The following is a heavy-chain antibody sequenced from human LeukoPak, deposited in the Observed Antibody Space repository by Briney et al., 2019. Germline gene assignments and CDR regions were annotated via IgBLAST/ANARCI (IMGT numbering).Heavy chain of an antibody. CDR3: ARAPDYYDSSGGFNHDAFDI. V-gene: IGHV4-4*07. CDR2: IYTSGST. J-gene: IGHJ3*02. Sequence: SETLSLTCTVSGGSISSYYWSWIRQPAGKGLEWIGRIYTSGSTNYNPSLKSRVTISVDTSKNQFSLKLSSVTAADTAVYYCARAPDYYDSSGGFNHDAFDIWGQGTMVTVSS. CDR1: GGSISSYY. D-gene: IGHD3-22*01.